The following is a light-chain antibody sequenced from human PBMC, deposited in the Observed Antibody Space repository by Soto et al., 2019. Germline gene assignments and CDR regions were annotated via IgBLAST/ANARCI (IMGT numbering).Light chain of an antibody. Sequence: QPVLTQPPSVSGAPGQRVTISCAGSSSNIGAGSDVHWYQHLPGTAPKLLIYGNTNRPSGVPDRFSGSKSGTSASLAITGIQAEDEADYYCQSFDISLIGWVFGGGTKLTVL. V-gene: IGLV1-40*01. CDR1: SSNIGAGSD. CDR3: QSFDISLIGWV. J-gene: IGLJ3*02. CDR2: GNT.